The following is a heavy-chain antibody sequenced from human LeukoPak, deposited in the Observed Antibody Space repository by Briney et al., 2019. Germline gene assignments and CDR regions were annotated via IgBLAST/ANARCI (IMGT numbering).Heavy chain of an antibody. CDR1: GDSNSRFD. CDR2: IFTSGGT. D-gene: IGHD3-3*01. J-gene: IGHJ5*02. V-gene: IGHV4-4*09. CDR3: ARHGGTLDP. Sequence: PSETLSLTCTVSGDSNSRFDWTWIRQPPGKGLEWIGYIFTSGGTNYNPSLTSRVSISVDTSKNQFSLKLSSVTAADTAVYYCARHGGTLDPWGQGTLVTVSS.